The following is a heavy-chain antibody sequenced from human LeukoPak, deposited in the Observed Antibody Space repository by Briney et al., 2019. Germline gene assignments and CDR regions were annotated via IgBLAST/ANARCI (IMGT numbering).Heavy chain of an antibody. CDR3: ARNPSDYYYGSGSYFDY. Sequence: ASVKVSCKASGYTFTGYYMHWVRQAPGQGLEWMGWINPNSGGTNYAQKFQGRVTMTRDTSISTAYMELSRLRSDDTAVYYCARNPSDYYYGSGSYFDYWGQGTLVTVSS. CDR1: GYTFTGYY. J-gene: IGHJ4*02. CDR2: INPNSGGT. D-gene: IGHD3-10*01. V-gene: IGHV1-2*02.